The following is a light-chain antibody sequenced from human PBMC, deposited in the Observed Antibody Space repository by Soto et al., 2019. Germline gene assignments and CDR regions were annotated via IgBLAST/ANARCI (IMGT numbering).Light chain of an antibody. CDR3: HQYGSSPQT. Sequence: ENVLPQSPGARSLSPGERATLACRASQSVSSNFLAWYQQKPGQAPSLLIYGASSRATGIPDRFSGSGSGTEFTLTVDRLEPEDFAVYYCHQYGSSPQTFGRGTNVDIK. V-gene: IGKV3-20*01. CDR1: QSVSSNF. J-gene: IGKJ3*01. CDR2: GAS.